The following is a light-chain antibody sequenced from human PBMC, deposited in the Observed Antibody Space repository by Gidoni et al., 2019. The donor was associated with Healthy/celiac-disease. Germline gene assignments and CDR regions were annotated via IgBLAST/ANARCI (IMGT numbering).Light chain of an antibody. CDR3: QAWDSSTAV. CDR2: QDT. V-gene: IGLV3-1*01. Sequence: SYALTQPPSVSVSPGQTASITCSGDKLENKFACWYQQKPGQSPVLVIYQDTKRPSGIPERFSASNSGNTATLTITGTQAMDEADYYCQAWDSSTAVFGGGTKLTVL. CDR1: KLENKF. J-gene: IGLJ2*01.